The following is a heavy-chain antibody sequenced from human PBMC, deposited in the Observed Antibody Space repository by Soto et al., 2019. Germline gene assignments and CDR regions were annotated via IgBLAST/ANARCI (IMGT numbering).Heavy chain of an antibody. Sequence: EVHLLESGGGLVQPGGSLRLSCAASGFTFSNYAMSWVRQAPGKGLEWVSAIIASGGSTYYADSVKGRFTISRDNSKNTLYLQMNSLRAEDTAVFYCAKAPVPDYTAYGSCVFDLWGRGTLVTVSS. J-gene: IGHJ2*01. CDR1: GFTFSNYA. CDR2: IIASGGST. CDR3: AKAPVPDYTAYGSCVFDL. V-gene: IGHV3-23*01. D-gene: IGHD4-4*01.